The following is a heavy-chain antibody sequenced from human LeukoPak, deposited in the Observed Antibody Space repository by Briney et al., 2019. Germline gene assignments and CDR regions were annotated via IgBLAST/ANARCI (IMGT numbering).Heavy chain of an antibody. CDR1: GGSFSGYY. CDR2: INHSGST. J-gene: IGHJ3*01. D-gene: IGHD5-18*01. V-gene: IGHV4-34*01. CDR3: ARSGYSYGADAF. Sequence: SETLSLTCAVYGGSFSGYYWSWIRQPPGKGLEWIGEINHSGSTNYNPSLKSRVTISVDTSKNRFSLKLSSVTAADTAVYYCARSGYSYGADAFWGQGTMVTVPS.